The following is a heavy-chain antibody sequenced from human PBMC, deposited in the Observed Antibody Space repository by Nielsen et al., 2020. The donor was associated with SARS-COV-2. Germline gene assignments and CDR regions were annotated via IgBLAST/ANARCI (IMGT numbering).Heavy chain of an antibody. J-gene: IGHJ4*02. D-gene: IGHD5-18*01. CDR3: AIRGYSYGFIDYFDY. Sequence: LSLTCAASGFTFSSYEMNWVRQAPGKGLEWVSYISSSGSTLYYADSVKGRFTISRDNAKNSLYLQMNSLRAEDTAVYYCAIRGYSYGFIDYFDYWGQGTLVTVSS. CDR1: GFTFSSYE. CDR2: ISSSGSTL. V-gene: IGHV3-48*03.